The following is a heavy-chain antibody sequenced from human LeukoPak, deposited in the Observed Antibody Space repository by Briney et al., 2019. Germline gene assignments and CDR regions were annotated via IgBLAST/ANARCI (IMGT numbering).Heavy chain of an antibody. CDR2: ISSGGSTI. D-gene: IGHD6-13*01. J-gene: IGHJ4*02. Sequence: SGGSLRLSCATSGFTFSSYEMSWVRQAPGKGLEWVSYISSGGSTIYYADSVKGRFTISRDNAKNSLYLQMNSLRVEDTAVYYCARRYPGIAAADTFDYWGQGTLVTVSS. V-gene: IGHV3-48*03. CDR1: GFTFSSYE. CDR3: ARRYPGIAAADTFDY.